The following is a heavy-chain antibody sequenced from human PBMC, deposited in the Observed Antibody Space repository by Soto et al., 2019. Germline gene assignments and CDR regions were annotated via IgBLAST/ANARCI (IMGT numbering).Heavy chain of an antibody. CDR2: IYHSGST. J-gene: IGHJ3*02. CDR1: GGSISSGGYS. CDR3: ARAYTIVLVLDAFDI. V-gene: IGHV4-30-2*01. D-gene: IGHD3-22*01. Sequence: KSSETLSLTCAVSGGSISSGGYSWSWIRQPPGKGLEWIGYIYHSGSTYYNPSLKSRVTISVDRSKNQFSLKLGSVTAADTAVYYCARAYTIVLVLDAFDIWGQGTMVTVSS.